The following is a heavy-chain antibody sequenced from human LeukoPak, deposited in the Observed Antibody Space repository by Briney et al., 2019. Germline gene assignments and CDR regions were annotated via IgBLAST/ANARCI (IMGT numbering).Heavy chain of an antibody. J-gene: IGHJ5*02. Sequence: PSETLSLTCAVHGGSFSGYYWSWIRQPPGKGLEWIGEINHSGSTNYNLALTSRVTISVDTSKNQCSLKLSSMTAADTAMYYCARGPPFGSGWYNWFDPWGQGTLVTVSS. D-gene: IGHD6-19*01. V-gene: IGHV4-34*01. CDR1: GGSFSGYY. CDR2: INHSGST. CDR3: ARGPPFGSGWYNWFDP.